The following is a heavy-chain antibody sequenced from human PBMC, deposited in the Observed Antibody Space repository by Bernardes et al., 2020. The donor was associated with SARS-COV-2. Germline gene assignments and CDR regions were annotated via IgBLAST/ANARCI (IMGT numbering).Heavy chain of an antibody. J-gene: IGHJ4*02. D-gene: IGHD3-16*01. CDR2: IYPGDSDT. CDR3: ARRYYDYVWGPDFDY. Sequence: GESLKISCHVSGSSFTRYWIGWVRPIPGKGLEWMGIIYPGDSDTRYSPSFQGQVTISADKSISTAYLQWSSLKASDTAMYYCARRYYDYVWGPDFDYWGQGTLVTVSS. CDR1: GSSFTRYW. V-gene: IGHV5-51*01.